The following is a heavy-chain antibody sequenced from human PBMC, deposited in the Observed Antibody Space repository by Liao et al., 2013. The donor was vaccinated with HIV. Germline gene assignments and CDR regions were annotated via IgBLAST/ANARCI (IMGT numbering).Heavy chain of an antibody. CDR1: GGSFSGYY. Sequence: QVQLQQWGAGLLKPSETLSLTCAVYGGSFSGYYWSWIRQPPGKGLEWIGEINHSGSTNYNPSLKSRVTISVDTSKNQFSLKLSSVTAADTAVYYCARGGPWQRRHYFDLWGRGTLVIVSS. CDR3: ARGGPWQRRHYFDL. CDR2: INHSGST. J-gene: IGHJ2*01. V-gene: IGHV4-34*01.